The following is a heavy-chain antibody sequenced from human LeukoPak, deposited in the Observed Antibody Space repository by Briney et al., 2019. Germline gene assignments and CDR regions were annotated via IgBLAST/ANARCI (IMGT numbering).Heavy chain of an antibody. CDR1: GFSFSSYW. V-gene: IGHV3-74*01. CDR2: INTDGSYT. D-gene: IGHD1-7*01. CDR3: ARDWNYGVVDY. J-gene: IGHJ4*02. Sequence: GGSLRLSCAASGFSFSSYWMHWVRRAPGKGLVWVSRINTDGSYTTYADSVKGRFTISRDNAKNTLYLQMNSLRAEDTAVYYCARDWNYGVVDYWGQGTLVTVSS.